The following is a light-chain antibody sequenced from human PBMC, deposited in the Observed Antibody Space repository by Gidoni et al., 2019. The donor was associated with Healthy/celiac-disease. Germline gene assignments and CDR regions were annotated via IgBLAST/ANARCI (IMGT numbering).Light chain of an antibody. V-gene: IGKV1-6*01. CDR2: AAS. Sequence: AIQMTQPPPSLSASGGDRVTISCRASQGIRNDLGWYQQKPGKAPKLLIYAASSLQSGVPSRFSGSGSGTDFTLTISSLQPEDFATYYCLQDYNYPRLTFGGGTKVEIK. CDR3: LQDYNYPRLT. J-gene: IGKJ4*01. CDR1: QGIRND.